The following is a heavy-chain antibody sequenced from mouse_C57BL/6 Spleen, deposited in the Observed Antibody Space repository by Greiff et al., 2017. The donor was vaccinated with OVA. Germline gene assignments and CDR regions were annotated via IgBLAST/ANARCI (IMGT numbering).Heavy chain of an antibody. CDR2: ISSGSGAI. D-gene: IGHD1-1*01. CDR1: GFTFSDYG. CDR3: ANYGSSYDAMDY. Sequence: EVQLVESGGGFVKPGGSLKLSCAASGFTFSDYGMHWVRQAPEQGLAWVAYISSGSGAIDYAATVKGRVTISRDNAKNTMFLQMTSLRSEDTAMYYCANYGSSYDAMDYWGQGTSVTVSS. V-gene: IGHV5-17*01. J-gene: IGHJ4*01.